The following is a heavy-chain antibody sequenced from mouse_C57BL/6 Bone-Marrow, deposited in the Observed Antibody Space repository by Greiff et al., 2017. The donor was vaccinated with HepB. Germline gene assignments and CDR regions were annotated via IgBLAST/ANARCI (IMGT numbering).Heavy chain of an antibody. CDR2: IDPANGNT. CDR3: ARGVVATRETWFAY. Sequence: EVKLVESVAELVRPGASVKLSCTASGFNIKNTYMHWVKQRPEQGLEWIGRIDPANGNTKYAPKFQGKATITADTSSNTAYLQLSSLTSEATAIYYCARGVVATRETWFAYWGQGTLVTVSA. D-gene: IGHD1-1*01. J-gene: IGHJ3*01. V-gene: IGHV14-3*01. CDR1: GFNIKNTY.